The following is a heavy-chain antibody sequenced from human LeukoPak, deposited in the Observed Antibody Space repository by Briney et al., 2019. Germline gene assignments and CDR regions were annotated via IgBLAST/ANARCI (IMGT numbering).Heavy chain of an antibody. D-gene: IGHD1-26*01. J-gene: IGHJ5*02. CDR2: IYHSGST. V-gene: IGHV4-38-2*01. CDR1: GYSISSGYY. Sequence: SETLPLTCAVSGYSISSGYYWGWIRQPPGKGLEWIGSIYHSGSTYYNPSLKSRVTVSVDTSKNQFSLKLSSVTAADTAVYYCARGVVGATRREINNWFDPWGQGTLVTVSS. CDR3: ARGVVGATRREINNWFDP.